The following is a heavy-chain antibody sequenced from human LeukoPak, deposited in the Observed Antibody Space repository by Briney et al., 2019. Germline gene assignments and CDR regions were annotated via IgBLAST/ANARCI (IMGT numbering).Heavy chain of an antibody. CDR3: ARGAYYYDSSGYDGYYYYGMDV. Sequence: PGGSLRLSCAASGFTVSSNYMSWVRQAPGKGLEWVSVIYSGGSTYYADSVKGRFTISRDNPKNTLYLQMNSLRAEDTAVYYCARGAYYYDSSGYDGYYYYGMDVWGQGTTVTVSS. D-gene: IGHD3-22*01. CDR2: IYSGGST. CDR1: GFTVSSNY. J-gene: IGHJ6*02. V-gene: IGHV3-53*01.